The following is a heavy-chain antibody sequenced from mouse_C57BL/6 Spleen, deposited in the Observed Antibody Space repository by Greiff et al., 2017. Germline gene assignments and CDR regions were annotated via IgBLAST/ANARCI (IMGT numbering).Heavy chain of an antibody. CDR1: GFTFSSYG. D-gene: IGHD4-1*01. CDR3: ARDGLGRFYAMDY. CDR2: ISSGGSYT. Sequence: EVKVVESGGDLVKPGGSLKLSCAASGFTFSSYGMSWVRQTPDKRLEWVATISSGGSYTYYPDSVKGRFTISRDNAKNTLYLQMSSLKSEDTAMYYCARDGLGRFYAMDYWGQGTSVTVSS. J-gene: IGHJ4*01. V-gene: IGHV5-6*01.